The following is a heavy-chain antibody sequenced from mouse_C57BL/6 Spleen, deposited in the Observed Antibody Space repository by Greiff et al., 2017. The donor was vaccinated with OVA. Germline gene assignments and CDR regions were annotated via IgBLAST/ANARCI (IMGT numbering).Heavy chain of an antibody. Sequence: VQLQQSGPGLVAPSQSLSITCTVSGFSLTSYGVDWVRQPPGKGLEWLGVIWGGGSTNYNSALMSRLSISKDNSKSQVFLKMNSLQTDDTAMYYCAKQDYYGSSTRDYAMDYWGQGTSVTVSS. CDR1: GFSLTSYG. D-gene: IGHD1-1*01. V-gene: IGHV2-9*01. CDR3: AKQDYYGSSTRDYAMDY. CDR2: IWGGGST. J-gene: IGHJ4*01.